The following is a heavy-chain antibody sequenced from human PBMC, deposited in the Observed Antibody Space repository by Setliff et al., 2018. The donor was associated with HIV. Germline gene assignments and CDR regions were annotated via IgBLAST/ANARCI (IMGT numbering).Heavy chain of an antibody. CDR3: ARVFVDTAVLRVLEYYFDS. J-gene: IGHJ4*02. D-gene: IGHD5-18*01. CDR1: GGSISSSSYY. V-gene: IGHV4-39*07. CDR2: MYYSGST. Sequence: SETLSLTCTVSGGSISSSSYYWGWVRQPPGKGLEWIGSMYYSGSTYYTPSLRSRITISLDTSKNQFSLRMRSVAAADTAVYYCARVFVDTAVLRVLEYYFDSWGRGTLVTVSS.